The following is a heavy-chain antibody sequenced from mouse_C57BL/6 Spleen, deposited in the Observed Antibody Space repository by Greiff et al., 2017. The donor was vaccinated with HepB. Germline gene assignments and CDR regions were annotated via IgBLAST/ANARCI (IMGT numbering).Heavy chain of an antibody. V-gene: IGHV5-6*02. CDR3: ARHETYYSNYDAMDY. CDR2: ISSGGSYT. Sequence: DVKLVESGGDLVKPGGSLKLSCAASGFTFSSYGMSWVRQTPDKRLEWVATISSGGSYTYYPDSVKGRFTISRDNAKNTLYLQMSSLKSEDTAMYYCARHETYYSNYDAMDYWGQGTSVTVSS. J-gene: IGHJ4*01. D-gene: IGHD2-5*01. CDR1: GFTFSSYG.